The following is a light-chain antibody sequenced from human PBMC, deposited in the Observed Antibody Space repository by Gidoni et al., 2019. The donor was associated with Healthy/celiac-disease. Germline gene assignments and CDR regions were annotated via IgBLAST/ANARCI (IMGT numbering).Light chain of an antibody. Sequence: EIVLTQSPATLSLSPGERATLSCRASQSVRSYLAWYQQQPGQAPRLLIYDASNRATGIPARFSGSGSGTDFTLTICSLEPEDFAVYYCQQRSNWPPSLTFGGGTKVEIK. CDR2: DAS. J-gene: IGKJ4*01. CDR3: QQRSNWPPSLT. V-gene: IGKV3-11*01. CDR1: QSVRSY.